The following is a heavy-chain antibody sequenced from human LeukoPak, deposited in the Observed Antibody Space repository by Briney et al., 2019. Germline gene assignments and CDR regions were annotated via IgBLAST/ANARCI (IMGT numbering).Heavy chain of an antibody. CDR1: GFTFSSYA. D-gene: IGHD2-2*01. V-gene: IGHV3-23*01. CDR3: AKWGYCSSTSCYPLDY. J-gene: IGHJ4*02. CDR2: ISGSGGST. Sequence: PGGSLRLSCAASGFTFSSYAMSWARQAPGKGLEWVSAISGSGGSTYYADSVKGRFTISRDNSKNTLYLQMNSLRAEDTAVYYCAKWGYCSSTSCYPLDYWGQGTLVTVSS.